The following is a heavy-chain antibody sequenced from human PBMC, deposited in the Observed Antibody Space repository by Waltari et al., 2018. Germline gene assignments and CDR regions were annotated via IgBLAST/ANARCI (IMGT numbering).Heavy chain of an antibody. Sequence: QVQLQESGPGLVKPSETLSLTCTVSGGSISSHYWSWIRQPPGKELAWIGYYYYSGSTNYNPALKSRVTISVDTSKTQFSLKLSSVTAADTAVYYCARVPSPGIAAAVDYWGQGTLVTVSS. V-gene: IGHV4-59*11. D-gene: IGHD6-13*01. CDR3: ARVPSPGIAAAVDY. CDR1: GGSISSHY. J-gene: IGHJ4*02. CDR2: YYYSGST.